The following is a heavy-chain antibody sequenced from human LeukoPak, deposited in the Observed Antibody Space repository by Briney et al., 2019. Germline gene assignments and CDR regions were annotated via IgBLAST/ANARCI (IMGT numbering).Heavy chain of an antibody. V-gene: IGHV3-33*01. D-gene: IGHD3-10*01. Sequence: GRSLRLSCAASGFTFSSYGMHWVRQAPGKGLEWVAVIWYDGSNKYYADSVKGRFTISRDNSKNTLYLQMNSLRAEDTAVYYCARGVGFGELLTSRGQGTLVTVSS. CDR1: GFTFSSYG. J-gene: IGHJ4*02. CDR3: ARGVGFGELLTS. CDR2: IWYDGSNK.